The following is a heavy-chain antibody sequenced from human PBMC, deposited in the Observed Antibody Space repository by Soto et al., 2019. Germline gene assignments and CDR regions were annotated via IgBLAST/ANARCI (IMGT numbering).Heavy chain of an antibody. V-gene: IGHV3-33*01. CDR1: GFTFSSYG. J-gene: IGHJ6*02. CDR2: IWYDGSNK. CDR3: ARERRGYCISSSCYDGNGMDV. Sequence: QVQLVESGGGVVQPGRSLRLSCAASGFTFSSYGMHWVRQAPGKGLEWVAVIWYDGSNKYYADSVKGRFTISRDNSKNTLYLQMNSLRAEDMAVYYCARERRGYCISSSCYDGNGMDVWGQGTTVTGSS. D-gene: IGHD2-2*01.